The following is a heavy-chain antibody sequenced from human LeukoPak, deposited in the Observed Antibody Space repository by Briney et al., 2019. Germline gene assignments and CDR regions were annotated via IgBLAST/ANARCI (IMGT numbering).Heavy chain of an antibody. CDR2: ISGSGGST. V-gene: IGHV3-23*01. Sequence: PGGSLRLSCAASGFTFSSYAMSWVRQAPGKGLEWVSAISGSGGSTYYADSVKGRFTLSRDNSKNTLYLQMNSLRAEDTAVYYCAKDIVAGLNYFDYWGQGTLVTVSS. CDR3: AKDIVAGLNYFDY. D-gene: IGHD5-12*01. J-gene: IGHJ4*02. CDR1: GFTFSSYA.